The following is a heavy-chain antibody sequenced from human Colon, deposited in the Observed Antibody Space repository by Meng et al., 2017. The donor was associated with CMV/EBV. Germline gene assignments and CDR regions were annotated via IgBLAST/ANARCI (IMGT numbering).Heavy chain of an antibody. V-gene: IGHV1-2*02. CDR1: GYTFNGYF. CDR3: ATFGGDFDY. Sequence: QVQLVQSGAEVKEPGASVKVSCKTSGYTFNGYFMHWVRQAPGQGLEWMGWINPVTGDTSYAQKFQVRVTMTRDTSISTAYMELSSLRSDDTAVYYCATFGGDFDYWGQGTPVTVSS. CDR2: INPVTGDT. J-gene: IGHJ4*02. D-gene: IGHD3-3*01.